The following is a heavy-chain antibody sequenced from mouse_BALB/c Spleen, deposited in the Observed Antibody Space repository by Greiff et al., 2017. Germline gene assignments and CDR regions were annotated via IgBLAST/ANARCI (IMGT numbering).Heavy chain of an antibody. D-gene: IGHD1-2*01. J-gene: IGHJ3*01. V-gene: IGHV2-9*02. CDR1: GFSLTSYG. Sequence: QVQLQQSGPGLVAPSQSLSITCTVSGFSLTSYGVHWVRQPPGKGLEWLGVIWAGGSTNYNSALMSRLSISKDNSKSQVFLKMNSLQTDDTAMYYCARDHRTTATGFAYWGQGTLVTVSA. CDR2: IWAGGST. CDR3: ARDHRTTATGFAY.